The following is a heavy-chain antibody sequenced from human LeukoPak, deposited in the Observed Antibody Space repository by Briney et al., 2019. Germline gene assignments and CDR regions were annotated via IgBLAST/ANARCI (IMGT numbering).Heavy chain of an antibody. V-gene: IGHV4-30-4*01. CDR2: IYYTGSDNT. D-gene: IGHD2/OR15-2a*01. CDR3: ARVEYLSYAFDI. Sequence: SETLSLTCTVSGDSIRSGDYFWSWIRQPLGQGLEWIGYIYYTGSDNTYYNPSLKSRLAISIDTSKSQFSLKLTSVTAADTAVYYCARVEYLSYAFDIWGQGTMVTVSS. J-gene: IGHJ3*02. CDR1: GDSIRSGDYF.